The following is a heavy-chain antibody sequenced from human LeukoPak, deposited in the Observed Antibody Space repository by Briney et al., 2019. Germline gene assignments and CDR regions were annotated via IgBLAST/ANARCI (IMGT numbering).Heavy chain of an antibody. CDR3: ARGRVRCSSTSCYPRAAAFDI. D-gene: IGHD2-2*01. CDR1: GGSISSYY. V-gene: IGHV4-34*01. J-gene: IGHJ3*02. Sequence: PSETLSLTCSVSGGSISSYYWSWIRQPPGKGLEWIGEINHSGSTNYNPSLKSRVTISVDTSKNQFSLKLSSVTAADTAVYYCARGRVRCSSTSCYPRAAAFDIWGQGTMVTVSS. CDR2: INHSGST.